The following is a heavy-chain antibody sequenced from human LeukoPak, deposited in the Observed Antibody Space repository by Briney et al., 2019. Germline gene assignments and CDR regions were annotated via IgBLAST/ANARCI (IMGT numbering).Heavy chain of an antibody. CDR1: GGTFSSYA. D-gene: IGHD1-14*01. V-gene: IGHV1-69*04. CDR3: AGDTDSPRGPRQNPFYYGMDV. Sequence: ASVKVSCKASGGTFSSYAISWVRQAPGQGLEWMGRIIPILGIANYAQKFQGRVTITADKSTSTAYMELSSLRSEDTAVYYCAGDTDSPRGPRQNPFYYGMDVWGQGTTVTVSS. CDR2: IIPILGIA. J-gene: IGHJ6*02.